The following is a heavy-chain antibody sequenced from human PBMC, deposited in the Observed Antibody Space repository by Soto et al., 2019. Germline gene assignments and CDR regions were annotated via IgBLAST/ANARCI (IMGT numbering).Heavy chain of an antibody. CDR3: ARDEGGVVPAREGVFDY. D-gene: IGHD2-2*01. CDR2: IYSGGST. J-gene: IGHJ4*02. V-gene: IGHV3-66*01. CDR1: GFTVSSNY. Sequence: GGSLRLSCAASGFTVSSNYMSWVRQAPGKGLEWVSVIYSGGSTYYADSVKGRFTISRDNSKNTLYLQMNSLRAEDTAVYYCARDEGGVVPAREGVFDYWGQGTLVTVSS.